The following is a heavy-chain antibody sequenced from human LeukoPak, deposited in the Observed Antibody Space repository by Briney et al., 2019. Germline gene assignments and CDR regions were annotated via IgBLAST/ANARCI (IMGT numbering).Heavy chain of an antibody. CDR1: GYTFTVYY. CDR2: IAPRNGGT. Sequence: ASVTVSCKTSGYTFTVYYIHWIRQAPGQRLEWMGWIAPRNGGTNYAQRFQGRVSMTRDTSISTVYMELRSLISDDTAVYYCARGLLGTSSSVGYFDSWGQGTLVTVSS. V-gene: IGHV1-2*02. CDR3: ARGLLGTSSSVGYFDS. D-gene: IGHD6-6*01. J-gene: IGHJ4*02.